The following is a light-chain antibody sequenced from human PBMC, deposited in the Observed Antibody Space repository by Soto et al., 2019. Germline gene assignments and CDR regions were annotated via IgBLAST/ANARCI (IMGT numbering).Light chain of an antibody. CDR1: QSVSSY. J-gene: IGKJ1*01. CDR3: QQRSNWLTWT. V-gene: IGKV3-11*01. CDR2: DAS. Sequence: IVLTQSPATPSLSPGERATLSCRASQSVSSYLAWYQQKPGQAPRLLIYDASNMVTGIPARFSGSGSGTDFSLTISSLEHEDFAVYYGQQRSNWLTWTFGQGTKVDI.